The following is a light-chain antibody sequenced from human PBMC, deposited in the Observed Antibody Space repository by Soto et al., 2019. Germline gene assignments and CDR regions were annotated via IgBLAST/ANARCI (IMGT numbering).Light chain of an antibody. CDR3: SSYAGSNNVV. Sequence: QSAPKHPASLSGSPGQSITISCTGTSSDVGAYIYFSGYQQHTGKDPNLMISEVSRRPSGVPERCSGSKSGNTASLTVSGLRADDEAHYYCSSYAGSNNVVFGTGTKV. CDR1: SSDVGAYIY. J-gene: IGLJ1*01. V-gene: IGLV2-8*01. CDR2: EVS.